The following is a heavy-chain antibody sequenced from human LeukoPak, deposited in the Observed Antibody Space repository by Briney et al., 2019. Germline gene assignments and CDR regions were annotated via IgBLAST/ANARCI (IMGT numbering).Heavy chain of an antibody. CDR3: AKDKRDTAMVIEY. Sequence: PGRALRLSCAASGFTFSSYGMHWVRQAPGKGLGWVAVISYDGSNKYYADSVKGRFTISRDNSKNTLYLQMNSLRAEDTAVYYCAKDKRDTAMVIEYWGQGTLVTVSS. V-gene: IGHV3-30*18. CDR1: GFTFSSYG. D-gene: IGHD5-18*01. CDR2: ISYDGSNK. J-gene: IGHJ4*02.